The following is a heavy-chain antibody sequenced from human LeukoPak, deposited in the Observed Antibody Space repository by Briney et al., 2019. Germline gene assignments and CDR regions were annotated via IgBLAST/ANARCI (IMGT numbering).Heavy chain of an antibody. Sequence: PSETLSLTCTVSGGSISSYYWSWIRQPAGKGLEWIGRTYTSGSTNYNPSLKSRVTMSVDTSKNQFSLKLSSVTAADTAVYYCAREASYYYDSSGYYYVRDAFDIWGQGTMVTVSS. CDR1: GGSISSYY. CDR2: TYTSGST. V-gene: IGHV4-4*07. CDR3: AREASYYYDSSGYYYVRDAFDI. D-gene: IGHD3-22*01. J-gene: IGHJ3*02.